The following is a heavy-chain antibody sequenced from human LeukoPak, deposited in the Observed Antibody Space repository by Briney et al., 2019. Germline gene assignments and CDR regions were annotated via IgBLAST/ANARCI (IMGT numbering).Heavy chain of an antibody. Sequence: QPGRSLRLSCAASGFTFSSYGMHWVRQAPGKGLEWVAVIWYDGSNKYYADSVKGRFTISRDNSKNTLYLQMNSLRAEDTAVYYCARPFGLWGGFDAFDIWGQGTMVTVSS. CDR1: GFTFSSYG. CDR2: IWYDGSNK. D-gene: IGHD3/OR15-3a*01. V-gene: IGHV3-33*08. CDR3: ARPFGLWGGFDAFDI. J-gene: IGHJ3*02.